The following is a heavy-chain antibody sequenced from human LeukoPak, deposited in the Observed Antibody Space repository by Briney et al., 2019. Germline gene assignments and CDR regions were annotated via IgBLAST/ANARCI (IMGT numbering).Heavy chain of an antibody. Sequence: ASVKVSCKASGYTFTSYGISWVRQAPGQGLEWMGWISAYNGNTNYAQKLQGRVTMTTDTVTSTDYKELRSLRSDDTAVYYCARAGYCSGGSCFGGLYYYYYMDVWGKGTTVTVSS. V-gene: IGHV1-18*01. CDR2: ISAYNGNT. J-gene: IGHJ6*03. CDR1: GYTFTSYG. D-gene: IGHD2-15*01. CDR3: ARAGYCSGGSCFGGLYYYYYMDV.